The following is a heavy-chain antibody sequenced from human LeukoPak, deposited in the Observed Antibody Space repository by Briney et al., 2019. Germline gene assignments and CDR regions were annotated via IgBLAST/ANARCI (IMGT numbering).Heavy chain of an antibody. Sequence: SETLSLTCTVSGVSISSSGYYWSWIRQHPGKGLEWIGYIYFSGSTYYNPSLKSRVTISLDTSKNQFSLKLNSVTAADTAMYYCARKVAGSGNYDYWGQGTLVTVSS. D-gene: IGHD3-22*01. V-gene: IGHV4-31*03. CDR3: ARKVAGSGNYDY. CDR1: GVSISSSGYY. CDR2: IYFSGST. J-gene: IGHJ4*02.